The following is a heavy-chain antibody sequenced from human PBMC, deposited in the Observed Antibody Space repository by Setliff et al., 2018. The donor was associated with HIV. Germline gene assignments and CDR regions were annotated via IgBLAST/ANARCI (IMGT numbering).Heavy chain of an antibody. CDR3: SSSGAWQRNALDM. V-gene: IGHV1-46*01. D-gene: IGHD5-12*01. CDR2: INPTGGST. CDR1: GYSFTNHY. J-gene: IGHJ3*02. Sequence: ASVKVSCKPSGYSFTNHYRHWVRQAPGQGLEWLGVINPTGGSTRNTQKFQGRVAMTRDTSTSTVYMELSSLRSEDTAVYYCSSSGAWQRNALDMWGQGTMVT.